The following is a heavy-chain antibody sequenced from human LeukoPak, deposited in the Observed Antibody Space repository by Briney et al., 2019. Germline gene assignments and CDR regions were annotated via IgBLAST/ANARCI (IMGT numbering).Heavy chain of an antibody. Sequence: SQTLSLTCAISGDSVSSNSAAWNWIRQSPSRGLEWLGRTYYRSKWYNDYAVSVKSRITINPDTSKNQFSLQLNSVTPEDTAVYYCARDRGYYGSGSYYLNWFDPWGQGTLVTVSS. CDR3: ARDRGYYGSGSYYLNWFDP. CDR2: TYYRSKWYN. D-gene: IGHD3-10*01. CDR1: GDSVSSNSAA. J-gene: IGHJ5*02. V-gene: IGHV6-1*01.